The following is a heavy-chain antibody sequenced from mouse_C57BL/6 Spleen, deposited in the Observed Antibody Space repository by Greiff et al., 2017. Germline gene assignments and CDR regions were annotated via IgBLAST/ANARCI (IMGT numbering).Heavy chain of an antibody. D-gene: IGHD6-1*01. J-gene: IGHJ1*03. V-gene: IGHV5-2*01. CDR3: ARHSRQGYFDV. Sequence: EVQRVESGGGLVQPGESLKLSCESNEYEFPSHDMYWVRKTPEKRLELVAAINSDGGSTYYPDTMERRFIISRDNTKKTLYLQLSSLSSEDSALYYCARHSRQGYFDVWGTGTTVTVSS. CDR2: INSDGGST. CDR1: EYEFPSHD.